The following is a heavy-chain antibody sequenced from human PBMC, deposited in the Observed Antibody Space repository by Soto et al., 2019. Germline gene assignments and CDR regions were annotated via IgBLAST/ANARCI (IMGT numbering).Heavy chain of an antibody. Sequence: EVQLVESGGGLVQPGGSLRLSCAASAFTFSNYWMTWVRQAPGKGLEWVANINEDGSENYFVDSVKGRFTISRDNAKRSLYLQMDSLRAEDTAVYYCVGDSGWHSQHWGQGTLVTVSS. CDR3: VGDSGWHSQH. D-gene: IGHD6-19*01. CDR1: AFTFSNYW. V-gene: IGHV3-7*04. CDR2: INEDGSEN. J-gene: IGHJ4*02.